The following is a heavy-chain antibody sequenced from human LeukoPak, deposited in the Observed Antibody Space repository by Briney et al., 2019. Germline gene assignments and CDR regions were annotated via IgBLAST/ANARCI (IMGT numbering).Heavy chain of an antibody. CDR1: GFTFSSYG. V-gene: IGHV3-30*18. Sequence: GRSLRLSCAASGFTFSSYGMHWVRQAPGKGLEWVAVISYDGSNKYYADSVKGRFTISRDNSKNTLYLQMNSLRAEDTAVYYCAKDPGSGCHPSPKDAFDIWGQGTMVTVSS. D-gene: IGHD6-19*01. CDR3: AKDPGSGCHPSPKDAFDI. J-gene: IGHJ3*02. CDR2: ISYDGSNK.